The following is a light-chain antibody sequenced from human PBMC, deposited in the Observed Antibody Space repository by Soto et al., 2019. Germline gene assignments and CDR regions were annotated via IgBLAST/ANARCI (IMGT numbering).Light chain of an antibody. V-gene: IGLV1-44*01. CDR1: NSNIGSNT. Sequence: QSVLTQPPSASGTPGQRVTISCSGSNSNIGSNTLNWYQQLPGMAPKLLIFKNDQRPSGVPDRFPGSKSGTSASMAISGLQSEDEANYVCATWDDSLNGWVFGGGTKLTVL. J-gene: IGLJ3*02. CDR3: ATWDDSLNGWV. CDR2: KND.